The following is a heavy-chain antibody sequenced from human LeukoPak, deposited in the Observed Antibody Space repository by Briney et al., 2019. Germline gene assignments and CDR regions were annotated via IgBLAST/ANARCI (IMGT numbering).Heavy chain of an antibody. D-gene: IGHD3-10*01. CDR2: INHSGST. CDR1: GGSFSGYY. Sequence: SETLSLTCAVYGGSFSGYYWSWIRQPPGKGLEWIGEINHSGSTNYNPSLKSRVTLSVDTSKNQFSLKLSSVTAADTAVYYCARAGLRVTMVRRSYFDYWGQGTLVTVSS. J-gene: IGHJ4*02. CDR3: ARAGLRVTMVRRSYFDY. V-gene: IGHV4-34*01.